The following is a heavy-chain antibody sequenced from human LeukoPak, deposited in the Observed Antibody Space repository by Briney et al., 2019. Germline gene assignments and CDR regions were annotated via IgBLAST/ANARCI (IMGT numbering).Heavy chain of an antibody. V-gene: IGHV2-5*01. Sequence: SGPTLVKPTQTLTLTCTFSGFSLSTSGVGVGWIRQPPGKALEWLALIYWNDDKRYSPSLKSRLTITKDTSKNQVVLTMTNMDPVDTATYYCAHTPGIAVAGTEYYFDYWGQGTLVTVSS. CDR2: IYWNDDK. J-gene: IGHJ4*02. D-gene: IGHD6-19*01. CDR1: GFSLSTSGVG. CDR3: AHTPGIAVAGTEYYFDY.